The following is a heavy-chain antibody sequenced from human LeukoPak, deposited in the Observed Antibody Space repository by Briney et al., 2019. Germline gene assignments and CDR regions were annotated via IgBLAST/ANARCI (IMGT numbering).Heavy chain of an antibody. J-gene: IGHJ3*02. CDR1: GFTFDDYA. CDR3: AKARSSGWYLGAFDI. V-gene: IGHV3-9*01. Sequence: GGSLRLSCAASGFTFDDYAMHWVRQAPGKGLEWVSGISWSSGSIGYADSVKGRFTISSDNAKNSLYLQMNSLRAEDTALYYCAKARSSGWYLGAFDIWGQGTMVTVSS. CDR2: ISWSSGSI. D-gene: IGHD6-19*01.